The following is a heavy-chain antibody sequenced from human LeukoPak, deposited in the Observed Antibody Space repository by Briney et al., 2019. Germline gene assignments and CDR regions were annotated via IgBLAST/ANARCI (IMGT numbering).Heavy chain of an antibody. CDR1: EFIFSDFA. CDR2: ISASGLRT. Sequence: PGGSLRLSCTASEFIFSDFAMSWVRQAPGKGLEWVSTISASGLRTYFADSVQGRFTISRDNSNNTLSLHMSRLRAGDTALYYCARSRSAGAGYHDSWGQGTLVAVSS. J-gene: IGHJ4*02. V-gene: IGHV3-23*01. D-gene: IGHD2-15*01. CDR3: ARSRSAGAGYHDS.